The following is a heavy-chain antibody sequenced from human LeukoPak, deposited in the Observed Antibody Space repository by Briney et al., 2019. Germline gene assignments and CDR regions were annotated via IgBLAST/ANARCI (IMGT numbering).Heavy chain of an antibody. D-gene: IGHD3-16*01. CDR3: ARDVWLPDY. J-gene: IGHJ4*02. CDR2: IKEDGSEK. CDR1: GFTFSSYA. V-gene: IGHV3-7*01. Sequence: GGSLRLSCAASGFTFSSYAMSWVRQAPGKGLEWVANIKEDGSEKNYVDSVKGRFTISRDNAKNSLYLQMNGLRVEDTAVYYCARDVWLPDYWGQGTLVTVTS.